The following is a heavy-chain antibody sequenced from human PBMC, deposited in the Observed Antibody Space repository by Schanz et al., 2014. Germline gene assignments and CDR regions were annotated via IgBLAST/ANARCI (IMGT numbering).Heavy chain of an antibody. Sequence: QVQLVESGGGVVQPGRSLRLSCAASGFTFSSYAVHWVRQAPDKGLVWVAVTSSDGSLKYYADSVKGRFTISRDNSRDTVYLQMNSLRGEATAVYYCARGGRGGYPGRAFDIGGQGKMVTASS. V-gene: IGHV3-30*04. D-gene: IGHD5-12*01. CDR3: ARGGRGGYPGRAFDI. CDR1: GFTFSSYA. J-gene: IGHJ3*02. CDR2: TSSDGSLK.